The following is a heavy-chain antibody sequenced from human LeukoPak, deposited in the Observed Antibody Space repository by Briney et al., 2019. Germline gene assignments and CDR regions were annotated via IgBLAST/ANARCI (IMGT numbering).Heavy chain of an antibody. V-gene: IGHV3-23*01. J-gene: IGHJ6*02. CDR3: AKEDYGDPIYYYYGMDV. D-gene: IGHD4-17*01. CDR2: ISGSGGST. Sequence: PGGSLRLSCAATGFTFSSYAMSWVRQAPGKGLEWVSAISGSGGSTYYADSVKGRLTISRDNSKNTLYLQMNSLRAEDTAVYYCAKEDYGDPIYYYYGMDVWGQGTTVTVSS. CDR1: GFTFSSYA.